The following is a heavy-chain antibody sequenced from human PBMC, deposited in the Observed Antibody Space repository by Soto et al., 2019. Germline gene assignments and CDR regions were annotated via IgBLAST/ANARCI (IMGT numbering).Heavy chain of an antibody. CDR2: ISPMFGAA. Sequence: QVQLVQSGAEIKKPGSSVKVSCQSSGGTFNTYAMNWVRQAPGQGPEWMGDISPMFGAANYAPKFQGRVTITADESPGTSYMQLSSLPSEDTALYFCAREVQVHTPAFVYWGQGTLVTVSS. D-gene: IGHD3-10*01. J-gene: IGHJ4*02. CDR3: AREVQVHTPAFVY. CDR1: GGTFNTYA. V-gene: IGHV1-69*19.